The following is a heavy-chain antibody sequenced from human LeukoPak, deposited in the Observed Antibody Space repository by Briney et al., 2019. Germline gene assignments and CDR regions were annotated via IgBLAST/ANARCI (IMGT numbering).Heavy chain of an antibody. J-gene: IGHJ4*02. CDR1: GFTFSDSG. V-gene: IGHV3-73*01. Sequence: GGSLRLSCAASGFTFSDSGMHWVRQASGKGLEWVGRIRSKANSYATAYAASVKGRFTISRDDSKNTAYLQMNSLQTEDTAVYYCTRYGDYPFDYWGQGTLVTVSS. D-gene: IGHD2-21*01. CDR2: IRSKANSYAT. CDR3: TRYGDYPFDY.